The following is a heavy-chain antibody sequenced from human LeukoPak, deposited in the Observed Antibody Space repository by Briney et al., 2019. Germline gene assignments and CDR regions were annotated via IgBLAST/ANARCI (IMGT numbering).Heavy chain of an antibody. D-gene: IGHD5-18*01. CDR2: IHYSGST. CDR3: ASGEVDTAMVMDYYYMDV. J-gene: IGHJ6*03. CDR1: GGSISSGGYY. V-gene: IGHV4-31*03. Sequence: SETLSLTCTVSGGSISSGGYYWSWIRQHPGKGLEWIGYIHYSGSTYYNPSLKSRVTISVDTSKNQFSLKLSSVTAADTAVYYCASGEVDTAMVMDYYYMDVWGKGTTVTVSS.